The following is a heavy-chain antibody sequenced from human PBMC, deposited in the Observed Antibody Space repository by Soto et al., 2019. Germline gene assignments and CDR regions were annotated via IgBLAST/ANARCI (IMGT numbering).Heavy chain of an antibody. J-gene: IGHJ5*01. CDR3: ARGRYCLTGRCFPNWFDS. D-gene: IGHD7-27*01. V-gene: IGHV4-30-4*01. CDR2: IYKSATT. CDR1: GDSISNLDYF. Sequence: QVQLLESGPGLVKPSQTLSLTCSVSGDSISNLDYFWAWIRQPPGQALEYIGYIYKSATTYYNPSFEIRVAMSVDTSKSQFSLSVTSVTAADTAVYFCARGRYCLTGRCFPNWFDSWGQGALVSVSS.